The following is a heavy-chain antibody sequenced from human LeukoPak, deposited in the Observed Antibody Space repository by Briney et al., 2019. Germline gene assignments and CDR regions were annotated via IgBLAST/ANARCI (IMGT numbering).Heavy chain of an antibody. J-gene: IGHJ4*02. CDR3: ARGMSSGYDFDY. V-gene: IGHV3-7*01. CDR2: IRQDGSEK. D-gene: IGHD5-12*01. CDR1: GFTFSNYW. Sequence: GGSLRLSCAASGFTFSNYWMTWVRQAPGKGLEWVANIRQDGSEKYYVDSVKGRFTISRDNAKNSLYLQMNSLRAEDTAVYYCARGMSSGYDFDYWGQGTLVTVSS.